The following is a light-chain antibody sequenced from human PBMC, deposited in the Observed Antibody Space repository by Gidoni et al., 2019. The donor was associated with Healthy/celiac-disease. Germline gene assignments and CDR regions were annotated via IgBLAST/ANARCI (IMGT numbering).Light chain of an antibody. CDR1: SSDVGGYNY. V-gene: IGLV2-14*01. J-gene: IGLJ2*01. CDR2: EFS. Sequence: SALTQPASVSGSPGQSITISCTGTSSDVGGYNYVAWYQKHPGKSPQLITYEFSNRPSGVSNRFSGSNSGNTASLTISGLQAEDEADYYCSVYTSSSTLVVFGGGTKLTVL. CDR3: SVYTSSSTLVV.